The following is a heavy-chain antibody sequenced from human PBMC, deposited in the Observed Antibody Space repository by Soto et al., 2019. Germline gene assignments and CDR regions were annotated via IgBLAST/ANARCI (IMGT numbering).Heavy chain of an antibody. Sequence: ASVKVSCKASGHNVTELSVYWMRQSPGNGLECMGGFDPKDGIPVYAQNFEGRVTMTEDASTDTAYLEVGNLRSEDTAVYYCATVVSLGRYDFDAWGQGSLVTVSS. J-gene: IGHJ5*02. D-gene: IGHD3-16*01. CDR2: FDPKDGIP. CDR1: GHNVTELS. V-gene: IGHV1-24*01. CDR3: ATVVSLGRYDFDA.